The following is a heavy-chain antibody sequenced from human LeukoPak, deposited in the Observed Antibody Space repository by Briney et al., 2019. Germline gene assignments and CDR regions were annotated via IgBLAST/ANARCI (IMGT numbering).Heavy chain of an antibody. V-gene: IGHV3-21*01. CDR3: AAGNYYDSSGHSRLDY. Sequence: GGSLRLSCAASGFTFSSYSMNWVRQAPGKGLEWVSSISSSSSYIYYADSVKGRFTISRDSAKNSLYLQMNSLRAEDTAVYYCAAGNYYDSSGHSRLDYWGQGTLVTVSS. CDR2: ISSSSSYI. J-gene: IGHJ4*02. D-gene: IGHD3-22*01. CDR1: GFTFSSYS.